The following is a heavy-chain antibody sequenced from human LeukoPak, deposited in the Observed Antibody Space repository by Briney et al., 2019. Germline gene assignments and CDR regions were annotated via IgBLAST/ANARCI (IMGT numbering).Heavy chain of an antibody. Sequence: KPSETLSLTCAVYGGSFSGYCWSWVRQPPGKGLEWIGEINHSGSNNYNPSLESRVTISVDKSKNQFSLKLRSVTAADTAVYYCARIRDYDRWGQGTLVTVSS. CDR2: INHSGSN. J-gene: IGHJ5*02. V-gene: IGHV4-34*01. D-gene: IGHD3-16*01. CDR3: ARIRDYDR. CDR1: GGSFSGYC.